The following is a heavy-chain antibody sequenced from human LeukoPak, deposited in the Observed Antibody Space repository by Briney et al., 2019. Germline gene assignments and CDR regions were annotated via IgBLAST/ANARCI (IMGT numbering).Heavy chain of an antibody. V-gene: IGHV4-38-2*02. CDR1: GYSISSGYF. J-gene: IGHJ6*03. Sequence: PSETLSLTCTVSGYSISSGYFWGWIRQPPGKGLEWIGEINHSGSTNYNPSLKSRVTISVDTSKNQFSLKLSSVTAADTAVYYCAVSPLYFIYYMDVWGKGTTVTVSS. D-gene: IGHD3-9*01. CDR2: INHSGST. CDR3: AVSPLYFIYYMDV.